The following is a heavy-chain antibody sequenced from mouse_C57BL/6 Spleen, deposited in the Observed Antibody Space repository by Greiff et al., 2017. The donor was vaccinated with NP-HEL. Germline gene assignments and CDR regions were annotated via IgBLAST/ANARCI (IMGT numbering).Heavy chain of an antibody. J-gene: IGHJ2*01. CDR3: ASYGSSLDY. D-gene: IGHD1-1*01. CDR1: GYTFTNYD. Sequence: QVQLKESGPELVKPGASVKLSCKASGYTFTNYDINWVKQRPGQGLEWIGWIYPRDGSTKYNEKFKGKATLTVDTSSSTAYMELHSLTSEDSAVYFCASYGSSLDYWGQGTTLTVSS. V-gene: IGHV1-85*01. CDR2: IYPRDGST.